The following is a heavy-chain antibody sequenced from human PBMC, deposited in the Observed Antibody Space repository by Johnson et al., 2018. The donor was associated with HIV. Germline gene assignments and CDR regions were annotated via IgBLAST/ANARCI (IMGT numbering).Heavy chain of an antibody. CDR1: GFTFSRYW. Sequence: QVQLVESGGGVVQPGRSLRLYCAASGFTFSRYWMSWVRQAPGKGLEWVAVISYDGSNKYYADSVKGRFTISRDNSKNTLYLQMNSLRPEDTAVYYCTTAIVIDAFDIWGQGTMVTVSS. CDR3: TTAIVIDAFDI. V-gene: IGHV3-30-3*01. D-gene: IGHD3-16*02. J-gene: IGHJ3*02. CDR2: ISYDGSNK.